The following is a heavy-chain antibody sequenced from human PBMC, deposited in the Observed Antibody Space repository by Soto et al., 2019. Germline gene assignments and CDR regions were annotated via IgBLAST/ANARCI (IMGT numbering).Heavy chain of an antibody. Sequence: GSSVKVSCNVSGYPFTTYYIHWVRQAPGQGLEWMGWIDPRSGGTVYEQKFQGRVTMTRDTSISTVYMDLSGLTSDETALYYCATDDYGIFPYWGQGSLVTVSS. CDR3: ATDDYGIFPY. CDR1: GYPFTTYY. V-gene: IGHV1-2*02. J-gene: IGHJ4*02. CDR2: IDPRSGGT. D-gene: IGHD3-10*01.